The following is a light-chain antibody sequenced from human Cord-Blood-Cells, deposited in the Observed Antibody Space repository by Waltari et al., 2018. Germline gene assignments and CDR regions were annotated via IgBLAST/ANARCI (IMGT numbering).Light chain of an antibody. CDR2: DVS. J-gene: IGLJ1*01. V-gene: IGLV2-14*01. Sequence: QSALTQPASVSGSPGQSITISCTGTSSDVGGYNYVSWYQQHPGKAPKLMIYDVSNRPSGFSNRFPGSKSRNTASLTISGLQAEDEADYYCSSYTSSSSYVFGTGTKVTVL. CDR3: SSYTSSSSYV. CDR1: SSDVGGYNY.